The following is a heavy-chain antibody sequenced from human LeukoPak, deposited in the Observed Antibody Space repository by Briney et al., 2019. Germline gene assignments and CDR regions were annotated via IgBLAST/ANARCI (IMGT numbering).Heavy chain of an antibody. CDR2: IGGSGGST. CDR1: RFTFSSYA. D-gene: IGHD6-19*01. CDR3: AKARISGIAVAGI. V-gene: IGHV3-23*01. Sequence: GGSLRLSCSASRFTFSSYAMSWVRQAPGKGLEWVSAIGGSGGSTYYADSVKGRFTISRDNSKNTLYLQMNSLRAEDTAVYYCAKARISGIAVAGIWGQGTLVTVSS. J-gene: IGHJ4*02.